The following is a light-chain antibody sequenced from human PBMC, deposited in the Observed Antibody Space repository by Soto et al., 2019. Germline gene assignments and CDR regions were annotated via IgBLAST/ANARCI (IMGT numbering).Light chain of an antibody. CDR3: CSYAGSYSYV. V-gene: IGLV2-11*01. Sequence: QSALTQPRSVSGSPGQSVTISCTGTSSDVGGYNYVSWYQEQPGKAPKLMIYDVSKRPSGVPDRFSGPKSGNTASLTISGLQAEDEADYYCCSYAGSYSYVFGTGTKVTVL. CDR2: DVS. CDR1: SSDVGGYNY. J-gene: IGLJ1*01.